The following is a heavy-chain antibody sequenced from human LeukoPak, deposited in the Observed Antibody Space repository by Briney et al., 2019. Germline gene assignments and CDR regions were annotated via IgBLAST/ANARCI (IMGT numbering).Heavy chain of an antibody. CDR2: INGDGSST. CDR3: ARGGAVPANCFDP. D-gene: IGHD2-2*01. CDR1: GFTFSGYW. V-gene: IGHV3-74*01. J-gene: IGHJ5*02. Sequence: GGSLRLSCAASGFTFSGYWMHWVRQAPGKGLVCVSRINGDGSSTTYAGSVKGRFTISRDNARNTLYLQMNTLRAEDTAVYYCARGGAVPANCFDPWGQGTLVTVSS.